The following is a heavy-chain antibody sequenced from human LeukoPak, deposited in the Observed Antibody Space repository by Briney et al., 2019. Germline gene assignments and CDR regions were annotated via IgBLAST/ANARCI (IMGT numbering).Heavy chain of an antibody. Sequence: NPSETLSLTCAVSGGSISSGGYSWSWLRQPPGKGLEWIGYIYHSGSTYYNPSLKSRVTISVDRSKNQFSLKLSSVTAADTAVYYCARSWPSVYCSSTSCYANWFDPWGQGTVVTVSS. D-gene: IGHD2-2*01. CDR1: GGSISSGGYS. CDR3: ARSWPSVYCSSTSCYANWFDP. CDR2: IYHSGST. V-gene: IGHV4-30-2*01. J-gene: IGHJ5*02.